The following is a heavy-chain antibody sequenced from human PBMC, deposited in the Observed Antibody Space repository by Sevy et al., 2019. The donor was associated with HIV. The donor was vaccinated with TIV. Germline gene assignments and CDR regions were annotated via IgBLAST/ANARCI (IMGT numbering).Heavy chain of an antibody. CDR1: GFTFSNYN. Sequence: GGSLRLSCAASGFTFSNYNINWVRQSPGKGLEWVSFIGTSSGYIYYADSVKGRFTISRDNAKNSLYLQMNSVRAEDTAVYYCARDKTILEGRYGMDVWGQGTTVTVSS. CDR3: ARDKTILEGRYGMDV. CDR2: IGTSSGYI. D-gene: IGHD3-3*01. V-gene: IGHV3-21*06. J-gene: IGHJ6*02.